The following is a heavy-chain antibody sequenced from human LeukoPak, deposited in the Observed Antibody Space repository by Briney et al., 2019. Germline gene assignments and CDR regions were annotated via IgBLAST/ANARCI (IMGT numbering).Heavy chain of an antibody. CDR1: GGSISSSSYY. CDR3: ARHSSSGCDFDS. CDR2: IYYSGST. J-gene: IGHJ4*02. Sequence: PSETLSLTCTVSGGSISSSSYYWGWIRQPPGKGLEWIGSIYYSGSTYYNPSLKSRVTISVDTSKNQFSLKLSSVTAADTAVYYCARHSSSGCDFDSWGQGTLVTVSS. V-gene: IGHV4-39*01. D-gene: IGHD6-19*01.